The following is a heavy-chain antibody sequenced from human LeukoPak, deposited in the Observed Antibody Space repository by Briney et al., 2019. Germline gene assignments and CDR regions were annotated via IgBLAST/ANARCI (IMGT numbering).Heavy chain of an antibody. Sequence: ASVKVSCKASGYTFSNYYMHWVRQAPGQGLEWMGWINPNSGGTNYAQKFQGRVTMTRDTSINTAYMELSRLRSDDPAVYYCARVFIPSSKGAGLDPWGQGTLVTVSS. D-gene: IGHD2-21*01. J-gene: IGHJ5*02. V-gene: IGHV1-2*02. CDR3: ARVFIPSSKGAGLDP. CDR1: GYTFSNYY. CDR2: INPNSGGT.